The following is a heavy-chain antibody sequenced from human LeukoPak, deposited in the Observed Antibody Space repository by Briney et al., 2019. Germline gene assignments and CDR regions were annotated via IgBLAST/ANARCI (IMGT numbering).Heavy chain of an antibody. V-gene: IGHV3-23*01. Sequence: PGGSLRLSCAASGFTFSSYAMSWVRQAPGKGLEWVSAISGSGGSTYYADSVKGRFTISRDNSKNTLYLRMNSLRAEDTAVYYCAKGVTGPYYFDYWGQGTLVTVSS. CDR3: AKGVTGPYYFDY. CDR2: ISGSGGST. D-gene: IGHD1-20*01. J-gene: IGHJ4*02. CDR1: GFTFSSYA.